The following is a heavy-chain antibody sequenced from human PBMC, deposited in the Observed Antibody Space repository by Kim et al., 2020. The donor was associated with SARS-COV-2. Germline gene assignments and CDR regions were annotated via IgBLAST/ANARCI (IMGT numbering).Heavy chain of an antibody. J-gene: IGHJ6*02. CDR3: AMLLWFGVFTAKNGMDV. CDR2: INAGNGNT. CDR1: GYTFTSYA. V-gene: IGHV1-3*01. D-gene: IGHD3-10*01. Sequence: ASVKVSCKASGYTFTSYAMHWVRQAPGQRLEWMGWINAGNGNTKYSQKFQGRVTITRDTSASTAYMELSSLRSEDTAVYYCAMLLWFGVFTAKNGMDVWGQGTTVTVSS.